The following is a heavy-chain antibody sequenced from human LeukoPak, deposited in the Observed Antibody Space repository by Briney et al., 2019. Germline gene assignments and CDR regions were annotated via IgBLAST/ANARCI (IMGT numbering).Heavy chain of an antibody. V-gene: IGHV3-23*01. CDR1: GFTFSSYE. D-gene: IGHD6-19*01. J-gene: IGHJ4*02. CDR2: ISHDTTGT. Sequence: GGSLRLSCAASGFTFSSYEMNWVRQAPGKGLEWVSSISHDTTGTYYADPVKGRFTISRDNSKNTLHLQMNSLRADDTATYFCARRDTSGWYSLDYWGQGTLVTVS. CDR3: ARRDTSGWYSLDY.